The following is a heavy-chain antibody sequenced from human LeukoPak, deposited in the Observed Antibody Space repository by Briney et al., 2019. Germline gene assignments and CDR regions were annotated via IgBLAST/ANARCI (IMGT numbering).Heavy chain of an antibody. D-gene: IGHD3-10*01. Sequence: SETLSLTCAVSGGSISSGGYSWSWIRQPPGKGLEWIGCIYHSGSTYYNPSLKSRVTISVDRSKNQFSLKLSSVTAADTAVYYCARGNGSGSYPYYYGMDVWGQGTTVTVSS. J-gene: IGHJ6*02. CDR3: ARGNGSGSYPYYYGMDV. V-gene: IGHV4-30-2*01. CDR2: IYHSGST. CDR1: GGSISSGGYS.